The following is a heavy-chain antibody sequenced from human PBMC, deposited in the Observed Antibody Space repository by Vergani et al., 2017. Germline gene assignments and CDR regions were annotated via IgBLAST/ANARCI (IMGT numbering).Heavy chain of an antibody. CDR1: GCTFTSYH. D-gene: IGHD2-2*01. CDR2: IDPNSVDT. CDR3: ARVSVGCSRTNCFADH. J-gene: IGHJ4*02. V-gene: IGHV1-2*06. Sequence: QVQLVQSGAEVKKPGASVRVSCKASGCTFTSYHIHWVRQATGQGLDWLGRIDPNSVDTRYSQRCQDRVTITRDTSINTADMEMTRLRPDDTAIYYCARVSVGCSRTNCFADHWGQGTLVTVSS.